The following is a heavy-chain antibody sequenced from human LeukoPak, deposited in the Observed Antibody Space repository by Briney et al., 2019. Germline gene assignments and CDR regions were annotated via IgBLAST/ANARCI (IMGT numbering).Heavy chain of an antibody. V-gene: IGHV3-30*02. CDR1: GFTFSRYG. J-gene: IGHJ6*03. Sequence: GSLRLSCAASGFTFSRYGMHWVRQAPGKGLEWVAFIRYDGSDKYYADSVKGRFTISRDNSKNTLYLQMNSLRAEDTAVYYCAKVAPPGASEDFWSGYVDYYMDVWGKGTTVTVSS. D-gene: IGHD3-3*01. CDR2: IRYDGSDK. CDR3: AKVAPPGASEDFWSGYVDYYMDV.